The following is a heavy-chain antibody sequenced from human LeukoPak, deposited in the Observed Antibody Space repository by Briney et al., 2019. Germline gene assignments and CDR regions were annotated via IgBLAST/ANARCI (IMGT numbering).Heavy chain of an antibody. D-gene: IGHD3-10*01. Sequence: ARSLSLTCAASGFTFSTYGMNWVRQAPGKGLEWVAIIWYDGSNKYYADTVKGRFTISRDNSKNTLYLQMNSLRGEDTAVYYCAREHYYSSESYSPIWGQGMLVTVSS. CDR2: IWYDGSNK. V-gene: IGHV3-33*01. CDR1: GFTFSTYG. J-gene: IGHJ3*02. CDR3: AREHYYSSESYSPI.